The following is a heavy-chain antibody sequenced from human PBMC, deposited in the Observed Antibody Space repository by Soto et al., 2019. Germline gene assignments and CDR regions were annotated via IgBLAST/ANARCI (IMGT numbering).Heavy chain of an antibody. J-gene: IGHJ4*02. Sequence: ASVKVSCKASGYTFTSYDINWVRQATGQGLEWMGWMNPNSGNTGYAQKFQGRVTMTRNTSISTAYMELSSLRSEDTAVYYCARGRSLWGITGTTGNFDYWGQGTLVIVSS. D-gene: IGHD1-7*01. V-gene: IGHV1-8*01. CDR2: MNPNSGNT. CDR1: GYTFTSYD. CDR3: ARGRSLWGITGTTGNFDY.